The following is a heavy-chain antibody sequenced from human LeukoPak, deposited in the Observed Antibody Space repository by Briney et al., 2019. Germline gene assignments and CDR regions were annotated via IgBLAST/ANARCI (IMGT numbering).Heavy chain of an antibody. CDR2: ISDTGKT. J-gene: IGHJ4*02. D-gene: IGHD1-26*01. CDR3: ATGYYEPFDN. Sequence: SDPLSLTCTVSGGSLSSYYRDCLRQPPGKGLEWIGYISDTGKTDYNPSLKSRVTISLDTSKSQFSLRLRSVTTADTAVYFCATGYYEPFDNWGPGTLVTVSS. CDR1: GGSLSSYY. V-gene: IGHV4-59*07.